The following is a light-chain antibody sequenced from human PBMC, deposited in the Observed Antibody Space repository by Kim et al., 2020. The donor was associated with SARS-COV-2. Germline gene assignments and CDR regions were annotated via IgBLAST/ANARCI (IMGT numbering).Light chain of an antibody. CDR1: SSNIGARFD. V-gene: IGLV1-40*01. CDR3: QSYDSSLMIEV. J-gene: IGLJ1*01. CDR2: NGA. Sequence: QWVSCSCTGSSSNIGARFDVHWYHQRPGAAPKLLIYNGARRTSGVPDRFSASKSGTSASLAISGLQAEDEADYYCQSYDSSLMIEVFGTGTKVTVL.